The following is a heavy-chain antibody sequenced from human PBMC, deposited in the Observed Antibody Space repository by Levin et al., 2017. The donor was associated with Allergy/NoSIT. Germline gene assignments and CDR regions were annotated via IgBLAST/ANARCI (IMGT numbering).Heavy chain of an antibody. J-gene: IGHJ4*02. CDR3: ASGEA. CDR2: ISYDGSNQ. Sequence: GGSLRLSCAASGFSFSGYAMYWVRQAPGKGLEWVAVISYDGSNQYYADSVKGRFTISRDNSKNTLYLQMNNLKDEDTAVYFCASGEAGGQGTLVTVSS. D-gene: IGHD3-10*01. V-gene: IGHV3-30*04. CDR1: GFSFSGYA.